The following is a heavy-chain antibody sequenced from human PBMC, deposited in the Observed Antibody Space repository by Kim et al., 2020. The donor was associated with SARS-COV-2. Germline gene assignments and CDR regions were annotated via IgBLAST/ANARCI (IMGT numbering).Heavy chain of an antibody. Sequence: SVKVSCKASGGTFSSYAISWVRQAPGQGLEWMGGIIPIFGTANYAQKFQGRVTITADESTSTAYMELSSLRSEDTAVYYCASTREEDLPNPQYYYGMDVWGQGTTVTVSS. CDR2: IIPIFGTA. D-gene: IGHD2-2*01. CDR1: GGTFSSYA. CDR3: ASTREEDLPNPQYYYGMDV. V-gene: IGHV1-69*13. J-gene: IGHJ6*02.